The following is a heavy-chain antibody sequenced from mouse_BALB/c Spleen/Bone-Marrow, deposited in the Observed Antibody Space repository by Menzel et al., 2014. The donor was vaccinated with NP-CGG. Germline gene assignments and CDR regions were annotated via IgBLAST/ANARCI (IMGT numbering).Heavy chain of an antibody. D-gene: IGHD2-4*01. V-gene: IGHV1-4*01. CDR3: AIYDYDVRYFDV. CDR1: GYTFTSYT. CDR2: INPSSGYT. J-gene: IGHJ1*01. Sequence: VQLHQSGAELARPGASVKMSCKASGYTFTSYTMHWVKQRPGQGLEWVGYINPSSGYTNYNQKFKDKATLTADKSSSTAYMQLSSLTSEDSAVYYCAIYDYDVRYFDVWGAGTTVTVSS.